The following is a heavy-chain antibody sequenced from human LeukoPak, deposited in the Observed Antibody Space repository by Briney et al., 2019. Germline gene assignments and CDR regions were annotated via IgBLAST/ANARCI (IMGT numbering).Heavy chain of an antibody. CDR3: ARQELESGSYRGNWFDP. CDR2: IYYSGST. V-gene: IGHV4-39*01. J-gene: IGHJ5*02. Sequence: SETLSLTCTVSGGSISSSSYYWGWIRQPPGKGLGWIGSIYYSGSTYYNPSLKSRVTISVDTSKNQFSLKLSSVTAADTAVYYCARQELESGSYRGNWFDPWGQGTLVTVSS. D-gene: IGHD1-26*01. CDR1: GGSISSSSYY.